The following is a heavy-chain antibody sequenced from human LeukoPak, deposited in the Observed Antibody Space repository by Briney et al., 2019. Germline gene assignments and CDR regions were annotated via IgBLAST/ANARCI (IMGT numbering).Heavy chain of an antibody. D-gene: IGHD3-10*01. CDR3: ARDPYYYGSGSLDY. V-gene: IGHV1-18*01. J-gene: IGHJ4*02. CDR1: GYTFTSYG. Sequence: ASVKVSCKASGYTFTSYGISWVRQAPGQGLEWMGWISAYNGNTNYAQKLQGRVTMTTDTSTSTAYMELRGLRSDDTAVYYCARDPYYYGSGSLDYWGQGTLVTVSS. CDR2: ISAYNGNT.